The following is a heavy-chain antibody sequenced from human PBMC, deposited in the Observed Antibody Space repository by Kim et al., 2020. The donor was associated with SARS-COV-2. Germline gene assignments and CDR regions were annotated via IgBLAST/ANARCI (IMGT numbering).Heavy chain of an antibody. V-gene: IGHV4-38-2*02. CDR2: IYHSGST. J-gene: IGHJ4*02. D-gene: IGHD4-17*01. CDR3: ARTTRRDGYLDY. Sequence: SETLSLTCTVSGYAISTGYYWGWIRQPPGKGLEWIGSIYHSGSTDYNPSLKSRVTISVDTFKNQFSLKLSSVTAADTAVYYCARTTRRDGYLDYWGQGTL. CDR1: GYAISTGYY.